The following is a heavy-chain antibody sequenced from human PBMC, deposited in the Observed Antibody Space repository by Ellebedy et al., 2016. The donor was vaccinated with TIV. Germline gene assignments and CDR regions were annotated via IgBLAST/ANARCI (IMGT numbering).Heavy chain of an antibody. D-gene: IGHD3-10*01. CDR3: ARGPLLWFGELLNYYFDY. V-gene: IGHV1-18*04. CDR1: GYTFTSYG. J-gene: IGHJ4*02. CDR2: ISAYNGNT. Sequence: ASVKVSXXASGYTFTSYGISWVRQAPGQGLEWMGWISAYNGNTNYAQKLQGRVTMTTDTSTSTAYMELRSLRSDDTAVYYCARGPLLWFGELLNYYFDYWGQGTLVTVSS.